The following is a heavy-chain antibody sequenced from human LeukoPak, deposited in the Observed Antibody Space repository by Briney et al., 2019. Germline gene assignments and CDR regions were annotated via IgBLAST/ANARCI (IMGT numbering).Heavy chain of an antibody. D-gene: IGHD3-10*01. J-gene: IGHJ4*02. CDR1: GGSFSGYY. Sequence: SETLSLTCAVYGGSFSGYYWSWIRQPPGKGLEWIGEINHSGSTNYNPSLKSRVTISVDRSKNQFSLKLSSVTAADTAVYYCARCPSYYLFDYWGQGTLVTVSS. V-gene: IGHV4-34*01. CDR3: ARCPSYYLFDY. CDR2: INHSGST.